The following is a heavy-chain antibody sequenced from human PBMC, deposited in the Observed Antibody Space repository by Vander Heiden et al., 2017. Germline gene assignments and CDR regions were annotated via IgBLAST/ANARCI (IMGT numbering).Heavy chain of an antibody. CDR1: GFPFSAST. J-gene: IGHJ4*02. D-gene: IGHD4-17*01. V-gene: IGHV3-73*01. Sequence: EVQLVESGGGLVQTGGSLTLSCAASGFPFSASTMHWVRQASGRGLEWVGRIRSKINSYATTYAASVKGRFTISRDDSKNTAYLQMKSLKTEDTAMYYCTRRPYGDYVEGGYWGQGTLVTVSS. CDR2: IRSKINSYAT. CDR3: TRRPYGDYVEGGY.